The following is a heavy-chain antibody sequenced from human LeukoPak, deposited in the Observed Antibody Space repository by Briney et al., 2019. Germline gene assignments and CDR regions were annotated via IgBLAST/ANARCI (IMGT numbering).Heavy chain of an antibody. D-gene: IGHD6-19*01. V-gene: IGHV4-39*07. CDR3: ARAARKLWLVWSRYYFDY. CDR1: GGSISSSSYY. CDR2: IYHSGST. J-gene: IGHJ4*02. Sequence: SETLSLTCTVSGGSISSSSYYWGWIRQPPGKGLEWIGSIYHSGSTYYNPSLKSRVTISVDTSKNQFSLKLSSVTAADTAVYYCARAARKLWLVWSRYYFDYWGQGTLVTVSS.